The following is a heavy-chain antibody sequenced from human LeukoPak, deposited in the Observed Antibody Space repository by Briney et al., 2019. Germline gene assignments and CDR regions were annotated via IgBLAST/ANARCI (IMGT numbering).Heavy chain of an antibody. Sequence: PSETLSLTCTVSGGSISSGDYYWSWIRQPPGKGLEWIAYMYYSGSTYYNPSLKSRVTMSADTSKNQLSLKLGSVTAADTAVYYCARPYYYDSRIDPWGQGILVTVPS. J-gene: IGHJ5*02. CDR3: ARPYYYDSRIDP. V-gene: IGHV4-30-4*01. D-gene: IGHD3-22*01. CDR1: GGSISSGDYY. CDR2: MYYSGST.